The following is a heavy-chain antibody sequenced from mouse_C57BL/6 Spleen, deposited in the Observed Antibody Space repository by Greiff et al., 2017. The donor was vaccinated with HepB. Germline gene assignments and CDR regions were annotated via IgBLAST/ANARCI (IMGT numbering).Heavy chain of an antibody. D-gene: IGHD2-2*01. CDR2: ISYSGST. CDR3: ARGNYGYVAWFAY. J-gene: IGHJ3*01. CDR1: GYSITSDY. V-gene: IGHV3-8*01. Sequence: EVKLVESGPGLAKPSQTLSLTCSVTGYSITSDYWNWIRKFPGNKLEYMGYISYSGSTYYNPSLKSRISITRDTSTSQYYLQLNSVTTEDTATYYCARGNYGYVAWFAYWGQGTLVTVSA.